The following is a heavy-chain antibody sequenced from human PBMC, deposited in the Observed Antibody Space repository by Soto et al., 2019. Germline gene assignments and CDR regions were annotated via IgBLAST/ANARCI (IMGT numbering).Heavy chain of an antibody. CDR1: GYTFTSYG. V-gene: IGHV1-18*01. D-gene: IGHD2-21*01. J-gene: IGHJ4*02. Sequence: ASVKVSCKASGYTFTSYGISWVRQAPGQGLERMGWISAYNGNTNYAQKLQGRVTMTRDTSTTTVYMELSSLRFEDTAVYYCARDFAGPIDYWCQGTLVTVSS. CDR2: ISAYNGNT. CDR3: ARDFAGPIDY.